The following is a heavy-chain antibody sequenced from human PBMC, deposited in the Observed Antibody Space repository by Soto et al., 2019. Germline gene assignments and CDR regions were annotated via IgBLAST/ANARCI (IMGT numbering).Heavy chain of an antibody. D-gene: IGHD6-13*01. CDR1: GYCFTSYW. Sequence: PGESLKLSCKGSGYCFTSYWLSWVRQLPGKGMGWMGRIDPSDSYTNYCPSFQGHVTISADKSISTAYLQWSSLKASDTAMYYCSRYPPYSSSWYYYFGMDVWGQETTVTVSS. CDR2: IDPSDSYT. V-gene: IGHV5-10-1*01. CDR3: SRYPPYSSSWYYYFGMDV. J-gene: IGHJ6*02.